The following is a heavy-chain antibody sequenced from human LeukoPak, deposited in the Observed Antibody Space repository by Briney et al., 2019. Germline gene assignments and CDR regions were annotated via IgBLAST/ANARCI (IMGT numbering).Heavy chain of an antibody. V-gene: IGHV1-24*01. Sequence: ASVKVSCKVSGYTLTELSMHWVRQAPGKGLEWMGGFDPEDGETIHAQKFQGRVTMTEDTSTDTAYMELSSLRSEDTAVYYCATDLEPSGWTNNFDYWGQGTLVTVSS. D-gene: IGHD6-19*01. CDR3: ATDLEPSGWTNNFDY. CDR2: FDPEDGET. J-gene: IGHJ4*02. CDR1: GYTLTELS.